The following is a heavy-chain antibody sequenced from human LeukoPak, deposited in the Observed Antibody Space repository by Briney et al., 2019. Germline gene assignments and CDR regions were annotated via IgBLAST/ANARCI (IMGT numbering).Heavy chain of an antibody. CDR1: GFTFSSYA. Sequence: GGSLRLSCAASGFTFSSYAMSWVRQAPGKGLEWVSVIYSGGSTYYADSVKGRFTISRDNSKNTLYLQMNSLGAEDTAVYYCARVGRYCSGGSCYSDAFDIWGQGTMVTVSS. CDR2: IYSGGST. D-gene: IGHD2-15*01. V-gene: IGHV3-53*01. J-gene: IGHJ3*02. CDR3: ARVGRYCSGGSCYSDAFDI.